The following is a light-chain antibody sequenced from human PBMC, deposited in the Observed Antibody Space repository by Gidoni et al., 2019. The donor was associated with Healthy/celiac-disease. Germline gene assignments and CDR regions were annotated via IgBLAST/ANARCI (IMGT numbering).Light chain of an antibody. V-gene: IGLV1-47*01. J-gene: IGLJ1*01. CDR2: RNK. CDR3: AAWDDSLSGSYV. CDR1: SSNIGSNY. Sequence: QSVLTQPPSASGTPGQSVTISCSGSSSNIGSNYVYWYQQLPGTAPKLLIYRNKQRPSGVPDRFSGSNAGTSASLAISGLRSEDEADYYCAAWDDSLSGSYVFGTGTKVTVL.